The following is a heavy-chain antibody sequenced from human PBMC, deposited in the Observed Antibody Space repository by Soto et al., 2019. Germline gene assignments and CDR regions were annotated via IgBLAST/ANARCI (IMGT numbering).Heavy chain of an antibody. Sequence: QVQLVESGGGVVQPGRSLRLSCAASGFTFSSYGMHWVRQAPGKGLEWVAVIWYDGSNKYYADSVKGRFTISRDNSKNTLYLQMISLRAEDTAGYYCARDAGDSYGYPFDYWGQGSLVTVSS. D-gene: IGHD5-18*01. J-gene: IGHJ4*02. CDR3: ARDAGDSYGYPFDY. V-gene: IGHV3-33*01. CDR1: GFTFSSYG. CDR2: IWYDGSNK.